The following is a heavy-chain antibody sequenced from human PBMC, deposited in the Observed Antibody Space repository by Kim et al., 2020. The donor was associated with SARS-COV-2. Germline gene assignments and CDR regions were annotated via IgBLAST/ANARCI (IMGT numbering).Heavy chain of an antibody. Sequence: GGSLRLSCAASGFTFSSYWMSWVRQAPGKGLEWVANIKQDGSEKYVDSVKGRFTISRDNAKNSLYLQMNSLRAEDTAVSYCARDGGLLWFGELLYSSYYG. V-gene: IGHV3-7*03. CDR3: ARDGGLLWFGELLYSSYYG. J-gene: IGHJ6*01. CDR2: IKQDGSEK. CDR1: GFTFSSYW. D-gene: IGHD3-10*01.